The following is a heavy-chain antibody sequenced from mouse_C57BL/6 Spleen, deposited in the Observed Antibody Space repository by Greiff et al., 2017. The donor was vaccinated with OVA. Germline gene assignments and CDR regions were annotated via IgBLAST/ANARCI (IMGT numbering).Heavy chain of an antibody. V-gene: IGHV1-61*01. CDR2: IYPSDSET. CDR3: ARRSNYIYYFDY. Sequence: QVQLQQPGAELVRPGSSVKLSCKASGYTFTSYWLDWVKQRPGQGLEWIGNIYPSDSETHYNQKFKDKATLTVDKSSSTAYMQLSSLTSEDSAVYYCARRSNYIYYFDYWGQGTTLTVSS. J-gene: IGHJ2*01. D-gene: IGHD2-5*01. CDR1: GYTFTSYW.